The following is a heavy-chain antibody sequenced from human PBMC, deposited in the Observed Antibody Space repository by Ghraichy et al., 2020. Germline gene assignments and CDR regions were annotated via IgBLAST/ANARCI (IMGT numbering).Heavy chain of an antibody. J-gene: IGHJ4*02. CDR3: ARRELIHLDY. CDR2: INHSGST. Sequence: SETLSLTCAVYGGSFSGYYWSWIRQPPGKGLEWIGEINHSGSTNYNPSLKSRVTISVDTSKNQFSLKLSSVTAADTAVYYCARRELIHLDYWGQGTLVTVSS. D-gene: IGHD5-24*01. CDR1: GGSFSGYY. V-gene: IGHV4-34*01.